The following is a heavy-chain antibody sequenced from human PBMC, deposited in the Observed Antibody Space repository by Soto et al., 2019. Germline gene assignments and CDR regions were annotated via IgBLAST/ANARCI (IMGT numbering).Heavy chain of an antibody. CDR1: GCSISSGGYS. D-gene: IGHD6-6*01. J-gene: IGHJ5*02. CDR2: IYHSGST. Sequence: SETLSLTCALSGCSISSGGYSWSWIRQPPGKGLEWIGYIYHSGSTYYNPSLKSRVTISVNTSKNQFSLKLSSVTAADTAVYYCARERPDGARLDPWGQGTLVTVSS. V-gene: IGHV4-30-2*05. CDR3: ARERPDGARLDP.